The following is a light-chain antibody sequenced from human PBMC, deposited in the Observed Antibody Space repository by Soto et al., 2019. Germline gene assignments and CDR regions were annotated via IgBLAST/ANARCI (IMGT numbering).Light chain of an antibody. Sequence: QSALTQPASVSGSPGQSITISCTGTSSDVGNYDYVSWYQQHPNKAPKLMIYEVSYRPSGISTRFSGSKSGNTASLTISGLQAEDEADYYCSSYSSGSTSVVFGGGTQLTVL. J-gene: IGLJ2*01. CDR1: SSDVGNYDY. CDR3: SSYSSGSTSVV. CDR2: EVS. V-gene: IGLV2-14*01.